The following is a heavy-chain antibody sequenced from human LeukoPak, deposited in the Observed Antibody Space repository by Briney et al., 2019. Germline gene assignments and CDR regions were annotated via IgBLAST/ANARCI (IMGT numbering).Heavy chain of an antibody. J-gene: IGHJ4*02. Sequence: PSETLSLTCTVSGGSISSYYWSWIRQPAGKGLEWIGRIYTSGTTNYNPSLKSRVTMSVDTSKSQFSLKLSSVTAADTAVYYCARDYYGSGSLSSGLDYWGQGTLVTVSS. V-gene: IGHV4-4*07. CDR2: IYTSGTT. CDR3: ARDYYGSGSLSSGLDY. D-gene: IGHD3-10*01. CDR1: GGSISSYY.